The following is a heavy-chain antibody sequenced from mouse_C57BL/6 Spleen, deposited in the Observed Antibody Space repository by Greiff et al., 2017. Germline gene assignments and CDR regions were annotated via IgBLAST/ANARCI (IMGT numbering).Heavy chain of an antibody. V-gene: IGHV1-19*01. J-gene: IGHJ3*01. CDR1: GYTFTDYY. CDR2: INPYNGGT. Sequence: VQLQQSGPVLVKPGASVKMSCKASGYTFTDYYMNWVKQSHGKSLEWIGVINPYNGGTSYNQKFKGKATLTVDKSSSTAYMELNSLTSEDSAVYYCARGAYDGYDAWFAYWGQGTLVTVSA. D-gene: IGHD2-3*01. CDR3: ARGAYDGYDAWFAY.